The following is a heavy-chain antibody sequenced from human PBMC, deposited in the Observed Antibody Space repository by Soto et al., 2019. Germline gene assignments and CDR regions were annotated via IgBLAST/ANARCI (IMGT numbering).Heavy chain of an antibody. CDR1: GFTFSSYG. D-gene: IGHD2-2*02. J-gene: IGHJ6*02. CDR3: AKDSFRIVVVPAAIQYYYYGMDV. Sequence: LRLSCAASGFTFSSYGMHWVRQAPGKGLEWVAVISYDGSNKYYADSVKGRFTISRDNSKNTLYLQMNSLRAEDTAVYYCAKDSFRIVVVPAAIQYYYYGMDVWGQGTTVTVS. V-gene: IGHV3-30*18. CDR2: ISYDGSNK.